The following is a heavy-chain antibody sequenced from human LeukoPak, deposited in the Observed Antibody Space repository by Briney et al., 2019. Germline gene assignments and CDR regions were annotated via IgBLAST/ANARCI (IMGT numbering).Heavy chain of an antibody. CDR1: GFTFSSYS. D-gene: IGHD3-10*01. CDR3: ARDSPRAAVRGAFDI. J-gene: IGHJ3*02. V-gene: IGHV3-48*01. CDR2: ISSSSSTI. Sequence: GGSLRLSWAAAGFTFSSYSMNWVSQAPGKGLEWVSYISSSSSTIYYADSVKGRFTISRDNAKNSLYLQMNSLRAEDTAVYYCARDSPRAAVRGAFDIWGQGTMVTVSS.